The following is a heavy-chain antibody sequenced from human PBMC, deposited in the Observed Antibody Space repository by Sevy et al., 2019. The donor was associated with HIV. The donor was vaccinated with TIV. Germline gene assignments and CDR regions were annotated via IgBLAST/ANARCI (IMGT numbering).Heavy chain of an antibody. CDR3: ARKRIVVVPAANEDYYYGMDV. Sequence: ASVKVSCKASGYTFTSYGISWVRQAPGQGLEWMGWISAYNGNTNYAQKLQGRVTMTTDTSTSTAYMELRSLRSDDTAVHYCARKRIVVVPAANEDYYYGMDVWGQGTTVTVSS. D-gene: IGHD2-2*01. J-gene: IGHJ6*02. V-gene: IGHV1-18*01. CDR1: GYTFTSYG. CDR2: ISAYNGNT.